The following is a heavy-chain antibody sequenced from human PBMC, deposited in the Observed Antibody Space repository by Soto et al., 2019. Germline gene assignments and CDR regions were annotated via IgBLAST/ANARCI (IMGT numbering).Heavy chain of an antibody. CDR1: GFTFSSYS. CDR2: ISSSSSTI. V-gene: IGHV3-48*02. Sequence: GGSLRLSCAASGFTFSSYSMNWVRQAPGKGLEWVSYISSSSSTIYYADSVKGRLTISRDNAKNSLYLQMNSLRDEDTAVYYCGRVPLLYFEWLVGVPSVFDYWGQGTLVTVPS. J-gene: IGHJ4*02. CDR3: GRVPLLYFEWLVGVPSVFDY. D-gene: IGHD3-9*01.